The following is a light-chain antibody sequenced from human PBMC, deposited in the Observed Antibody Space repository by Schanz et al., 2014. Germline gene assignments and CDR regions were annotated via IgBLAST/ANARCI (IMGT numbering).Light chain of an antibody. CDR2: WSS. CDR3: QQYNNWPPLT. J-gene: IGKJ4*01. V-gene: IGKV4-1*01. CDR1: QSVLYSSNNKNY. Sequence: DIVMTQSPDSLAVSLGERATINCKSGQSVLYSSNNKNYLAWYQQKPGQPPKLLIYWSSTRESGVPDRFSGSGSGTDFTLTISSLQAEDVAVYYCQQYNNWPPLTFGGGTKVEIK.